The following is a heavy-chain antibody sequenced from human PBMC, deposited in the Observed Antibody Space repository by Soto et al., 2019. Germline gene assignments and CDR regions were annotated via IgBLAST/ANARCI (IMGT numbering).Heavy chain of an antibody. CDR1: GVSLNSGDYF. V-gene: IGHV4-31*03. Sequence: QVQLQESGPGLVKPSQTLSLTCTVSGVSLNSGDYFWSWVRQLPGKGLEWIGYISFSGRTFYSPIMNSRTSISADPSQNHFSLTMTSVSAADTAVYFCARWTYLYDSSNIRYGGFDTWGQGTKVTVSS. J-gene: IGHJ3*02. D-gene: IGHD3-22*01. CDR3: ARWTYLYDSSNIRYGGFDT. CDR2: ISFSGRT.